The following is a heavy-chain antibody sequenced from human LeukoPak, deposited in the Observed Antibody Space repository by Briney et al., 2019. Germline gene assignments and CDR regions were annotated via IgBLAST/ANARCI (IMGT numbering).Heavy chain of an antibody. CDR2: ISGDGTRT. J-gene: IGHJ4*02. V-gene: IGHV3-23*01. D-gene: IGHD3-16*01. Sequence: GGSLRLSCAASGFSFSSYAMTWARQAPVKGLEWVSAISGDGTRTYYADSVKGRFTISRDNSKNTLYLEMSSLRVEDTAMYYCAKWPEGAMDYFDYWGQGTLVTVSS. CDR3: AKWPEGAMDYFDY. CDR1: GFSFSSYA.